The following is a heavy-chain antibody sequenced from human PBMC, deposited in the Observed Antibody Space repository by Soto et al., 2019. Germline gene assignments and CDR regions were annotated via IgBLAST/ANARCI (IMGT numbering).Heavy chain of an antibody. Sequence: ASVKVSCKASGYTFTRYGISWVRHAPGQGLEWMGWISAYNGNTNYAQKLQGRVTMTTDTSTSTAYMELRSLRSDDTAVYYCARLDYDFRPAYSSDYPGQAPLVTVSS. CDR2: ISAYNGNT. CDR3: ARLDYDFRPAYSSDY. J-gene: IGHJ4*02. V-gene: IGHV1-18*01. D-gene: IGHD3-3*01. CDR1: GYTFTRYG.